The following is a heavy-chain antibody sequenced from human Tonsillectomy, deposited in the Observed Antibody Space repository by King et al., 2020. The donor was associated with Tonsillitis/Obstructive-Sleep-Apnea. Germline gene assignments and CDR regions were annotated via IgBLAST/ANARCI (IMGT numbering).Heavy chain of an antibody. CDR2: ISYDGSNK. CDR3: AKAPYYDILTGYWGDYYYYGMDV. Sequence: VQLQESGGGVVQPGRSLRLSCAASGFTFSNYGMHWVRQAPGKGLEWVAVISYDGSNKYYADSVKGRFTISRDKSKNTLDLRMDSLRAEDTAVYYCAKAPYYDILTGYWGDYYYYGMDVWGQGTTVTVSS. CDR1: GFTFSNYG. D-gene: IGHD3-9*01. J-gene: IGHJ6*02. V-gene: IGHV3-30*18.